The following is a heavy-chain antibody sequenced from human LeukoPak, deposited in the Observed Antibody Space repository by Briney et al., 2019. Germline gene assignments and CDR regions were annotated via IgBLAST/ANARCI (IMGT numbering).Heavy chain of an antibody. J-gene: IGHJ4*02. CDR1: GYTFTELS. V-gene: IGHV1-24*01. Sequence: GASVNFSCKVSGYTFTELSMHWVRQAPGKGLEWMGGFDPEDGETIYAQKFQGRVTMTEDTSTDTAYMELSSLRSEDTAVYYCATAPIIAVAGTPYYFDYWGQGTLVTVSS. CDR2: FDPEDGET. D-gene: IGHD6-19*01. CDR3: ATAPIIAVAGTPYYFDY.